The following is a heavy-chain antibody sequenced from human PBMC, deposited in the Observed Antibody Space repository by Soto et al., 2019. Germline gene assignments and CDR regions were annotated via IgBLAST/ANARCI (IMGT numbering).Heavy chain of an antibody. D-gene: IGHD3-16*01. CDR1: GCTFSSYA. CDR2: ISGSGGST. V-gene: IGHV3-23*01. J-gene: IGHJ4*02. CDR3: AKDGGAAVWGFDY. Sequence: GGSLRLSCAASGCTFSSYAMSWVRQAPGKGLEWVSAISGSGGSTYYADSVKGRFTISRDNSKNTLYLQMNSLRAEDTAVYYCAKDGGAAVWGFDYWGQGTLVTVSS.